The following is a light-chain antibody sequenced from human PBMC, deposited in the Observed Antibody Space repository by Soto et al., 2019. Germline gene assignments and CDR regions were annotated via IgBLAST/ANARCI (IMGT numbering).Light chain of an antibody. J-gene: IGKJ1*01. CDR3: QLYGSSLTWT. Sequence: ETVMTQSPATLSVSPGESATLSCRTSQSLNSNLAWYQQKPGQAPRLLIYGASSRATGIPDRFSGSGSGTDFTLTISRLEPEDFAVYFCQLYGSSLTWTFGQGIKVDIK. V-gene: IGKV3-20*01. CDR1: QSLNSN. CDR2: GAS.